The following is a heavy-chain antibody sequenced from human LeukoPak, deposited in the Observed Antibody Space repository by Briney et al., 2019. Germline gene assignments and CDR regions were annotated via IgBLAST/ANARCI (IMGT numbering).Heavy chain of an antibody. CDR2: ISYDGSNK. D-gene: IGHD2/OR15-2a*01. V-gene: IGHV3-30*03. Sequence: GGSLRLSCAASGFTFSSYWMHWVRQAPGKGLEWVAVISYDGSNKYYADSVKGRFTISRDNSKNTLYLQMNSLRAEDTAVYYCARIYGPWNYFDYWGQGTLVTVSS. J-gene: IGHJ4*02. CDR1: GFTFSSYW. CDR3: ARIYGPWNYFDY.